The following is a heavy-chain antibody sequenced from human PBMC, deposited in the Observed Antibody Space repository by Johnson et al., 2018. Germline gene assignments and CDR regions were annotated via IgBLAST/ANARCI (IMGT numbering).Heavy chain of an antibody. V-gene: IGHV1-69*01. J-gene: IGHJ3*02. CDR2: IIPVLGTP. Sequence: QVQLVESGAEVKKPGSSVKISCKASGGTFSNFAFTWVRRAPGQGLEWMGVIIPVLGTPNHAQTFQDRVTITADESSSTVYMELTSLRFEDTAVYYCARDYGDYVFAFDIWGQGTLVTVSS. CDR1: GGTFSNFA. CDR3: ARDYGDYVFAFDI. D-gene: IGHD4-17*01.